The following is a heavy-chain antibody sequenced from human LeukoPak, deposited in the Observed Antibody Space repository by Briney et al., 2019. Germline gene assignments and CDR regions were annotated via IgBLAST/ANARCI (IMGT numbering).Heavy chain of an antibody. CDR1: GSSFDDYA. J-gene: IGHJ3*02. V-gene: IGHV3-43*02. CDR3: AKGGYRSWDAFDI. Sequence: PGGSLRLSCAASGSSFDDYAMHWVRQAPGKGLEWVSLISGDGATTYYGDSVKGRFTISRDKNKNSLYLQMNSLTTEDTALYHCAKGGYRSWDAFDIWGQGTVVTVSS. CDR2: ISGDGATT. D-gene: IGHD3-22*01.